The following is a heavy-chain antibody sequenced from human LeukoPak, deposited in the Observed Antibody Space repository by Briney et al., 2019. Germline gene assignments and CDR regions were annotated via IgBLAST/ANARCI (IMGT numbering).Heavy chain of an antibody. CDR2: IYAGGSA. J-gene: IGHJ4*02. D-gene: IGHD5-24*01. CDR3: ATGRWLRLFDY. V-gene: IGHV3-66*01. Sequence: GGSQRLSCAASGFTVRSTYMSWVGQAPGKGLEWVSIIYAGGSAYYADSVKGRFTISRDNSKNTLYLQMNSLRVEDTAVYYCATGRWLRLFDYWGQGPLVTVSS. CDR1: GFTVRSTY.